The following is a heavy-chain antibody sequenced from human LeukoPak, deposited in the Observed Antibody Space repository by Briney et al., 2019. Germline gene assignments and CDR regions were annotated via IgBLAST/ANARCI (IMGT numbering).Heavy chain of an antibody. CDR3: ARDPTSSYYYDSSGY. D-gene: IGHD3-22*01. CDR1: GFTFYSYG. V-gene: IGHV3-23*01. CDR2: INRSGDST. J-gene: IGHJ4*02. Sequence: GGSLRLSCAASGFTFYSYGMNWVRQAPGKGLEWDSGINRSGDSTSYADSVKGRSTISRDNSKNTLYLQMNSLRAEDTAVYYCARDPTSSYYYDSSGYWGQGTLVTVSS.